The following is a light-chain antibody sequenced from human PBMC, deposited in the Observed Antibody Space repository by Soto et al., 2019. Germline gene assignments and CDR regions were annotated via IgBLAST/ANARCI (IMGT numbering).Light chain of an antibody. V-gene: IGKV3-20*01. CDR3: HEYGSSSRT. Sequence: EIVLTQSPGTLSLSPGERATLSCRASQSVSNNFLAWFQQKPGQAPRLLIYVASSRATGIPDRFSGSGSGTDFTLTISRLEPEDFAVYYCHEYGSSSRTFGQGTKVEI. CDR2: VAS. CDR1: QSVSNNF. J-gene: IGKJ1*01.